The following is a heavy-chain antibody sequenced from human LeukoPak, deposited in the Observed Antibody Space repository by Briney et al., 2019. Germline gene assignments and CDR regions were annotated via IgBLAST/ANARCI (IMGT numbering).Heavy chain of an antibody. CDR2: IRQDGGTS. CDR1: GFTFTSYW. J-gene: IGHJ4*02. Sequence: GGSLRLSCAASGFTFTSYWMTWVRQAPGKGLEWLANIRQDGGTSYYGASVKGRFTISRDNAKSSLFLQMNSLRVEDTAVYYCATSHDTARGPYWGQGTLVTVSS. D-gene: IGHD5-18*01. CDR3: ATSHDTARGPY. V-gene: IGHV3-7*01.